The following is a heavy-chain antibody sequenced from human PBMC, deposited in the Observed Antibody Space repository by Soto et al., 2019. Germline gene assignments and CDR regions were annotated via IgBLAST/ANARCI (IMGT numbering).Heavy chain of an antibody. D-gene: IGHD6-13*01. CDR1: GGSFSGYY. CDR3: AIHYYSSGWYYFDY. J-gene: IGHJ4*02. V-gene: IGHV4-34*01. Sequence: QVQLQQWGAGLLKPSETLSLTCADYGGSFSGYYWSWIRQPPGKGLEWIGEINHSGSTNYNPSLKSRVIISVDTSKNQFSLKLSSVTAADTAVYYCAIHYYSSGWYYFDYWGQGTQVTVSS. CDR2: INHSGST.